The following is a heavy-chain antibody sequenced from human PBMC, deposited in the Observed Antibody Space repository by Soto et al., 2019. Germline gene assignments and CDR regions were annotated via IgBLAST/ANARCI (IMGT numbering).Heavy chain of an antibody. J-gene: IGHJ4*02. CDR3: VREDILGARSFDY. CDR2: ISSLSSPR. D-gene: IGHD1-26*01. Sequence: GGSLRLSCAASGFTFGGYSMNWVRQAPGKGLEWISYISSLSSPRYYAESVEGRFIISRDNAKNSLYLQMNSLRDEDTAVYFCVREDILGARSFDYWGQGTRVTVSS. V-gene: IGHV3-48*02. CDR1: GFTFGGYS.